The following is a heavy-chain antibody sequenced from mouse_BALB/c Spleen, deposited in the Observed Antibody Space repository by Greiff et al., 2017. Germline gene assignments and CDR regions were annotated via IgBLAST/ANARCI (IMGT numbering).Heavy chain of an antibody. CDR3: ARSPPGFAY. V-gene: IGHV1-7*01. J-gene: IGHJ3*01. Sequence: QVQLQQSGAELAKPGASVKMSCKASGYTFTSYWMHWVKQRPGQGLEWIGYINPSTGYTEYNQKFKDKATLTADKSSSTAYMQLSSLTSEDSAVYYCARSPPGFAYWGQGTLVTVSA. CDR1: GYTFTSYW. CDR2: INPSTGYT.